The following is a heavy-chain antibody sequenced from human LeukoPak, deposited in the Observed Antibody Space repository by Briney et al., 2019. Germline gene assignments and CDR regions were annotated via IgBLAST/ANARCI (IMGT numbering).Heavy chain of an antibody. Sequence: GGSLRLSCAASGISYSIYSMNWLRQAPGKGLEWIAYINSSSSGIFYADSVKGRFTISRDNDKNSLYLQMIGLRAEDTAVYYCARDHYFGSSGYSRSLDYSGQGTLVTVSS. V-gene: IGHV3-48*01. CDR1: GISYSIYS. CDR2: INSSSSGI. CDR3: ARDHYFGSSGYSRSLDY. D-gene: IGHD3-22*01. J-gene: IGHJ4*02.